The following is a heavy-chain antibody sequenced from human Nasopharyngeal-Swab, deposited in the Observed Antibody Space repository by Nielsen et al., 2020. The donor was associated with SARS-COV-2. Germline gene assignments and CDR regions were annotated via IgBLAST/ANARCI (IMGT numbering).Heavy chain of an antibody. CDR3: ARGDWYSSSWLLKSYYFDY. D-gene: IGHD6-13*01. Sequence: ASVKVSCKASGYTFTNYGMNWVRQAPGQGPEWMGWINTNTGNPTYAQGFTGRFVSSLDTSVSTAYLQISSLKAEDTAVYYCARGDWYSSSWLLKSYYFDYWGQGTLVTVSS. J-gene: IGHJ4*02. CDR2: INTNTGNP. V-gene: IGHV7-4-1*02. CDR1: GYTFTNYG.